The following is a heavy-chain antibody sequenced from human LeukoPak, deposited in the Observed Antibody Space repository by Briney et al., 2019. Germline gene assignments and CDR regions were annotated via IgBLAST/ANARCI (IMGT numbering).Heavy chain of an antibody. CDR2: IKEDGSET. Sequence: SGGSLRLSCAASGFIFKKYWMNWVRQVPGKGLECLANIKEDGSETYYADSAKGRFTISRDNPKNLLFLQINSLRVEDTAVYYCARETPRRGETRDGYRWGQGTVVTVSS. CDR1: GFIFKKYW. V-gene: IGHV3-7*01. CDR3: ARETPRRGETRDGYR. J-gene: IGHJ4*02. D-gene: IGHD5-24*01.